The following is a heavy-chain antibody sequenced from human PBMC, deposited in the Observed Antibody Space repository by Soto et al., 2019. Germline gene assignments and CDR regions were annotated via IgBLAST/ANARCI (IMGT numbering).Heavy chain of an antibody. D-gene: IGHD3-10*01. J-gene: IGHJ4*02. CDR2: INAGNGNT. Sequence: GASVKVSCKASGYTFTSYAMHWVRQAPGQRLEWMGWINAGNGNTKYSQKFQGRVTITRDTSASTAYMELSSLRSEDTAVYYCARAVAGTMVRGAHFDYWGQGTLVTVSS. V-gene: IGHV1-3*01. CDR3: ARAVAGTMVRGAHFDY. CDR1: GYTFTSYA.